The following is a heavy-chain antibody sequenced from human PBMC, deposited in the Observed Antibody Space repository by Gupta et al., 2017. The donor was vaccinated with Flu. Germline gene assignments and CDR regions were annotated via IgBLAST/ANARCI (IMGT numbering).Heavy chain of an antibody. D-gene: IGHD3-22*01. CDR2: INAANGYT. V-gene: IGHV1-3*01. J-gene: IGHJ4*02. CDR1: GYTFTNYA. Sequence: QVQLVQSGAEVRKPGASVKVSCKASGYTFTNYAVHWVRQAPGQRLECMGWINAANGYTEYSQKFQDRVTITTDTSASTAYMELSSLRGEDTAVYYCARGRISMIVVVNEPDYWGQGTLVTVSS. CDR3: ARGRISMIVVVNEPDY.